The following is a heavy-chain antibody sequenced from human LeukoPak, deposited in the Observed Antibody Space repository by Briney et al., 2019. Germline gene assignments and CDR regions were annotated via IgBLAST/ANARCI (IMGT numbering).Heavy chain of an antibody. CDR2: ISDDGSDN. D-gene: IGHD3-22*01. V-gene: IGHV3-30-3*01. Sequence: GGSLRLSCAPSGFTFSSYAMHWVRSAPGKGLEWMAVISDDGSDNYYADSVKGRFTISRDNSKNTLYLQMNSLRAGDTAVYYWRTYYYDSSDYSETPDAFDIWGQGTMVTVSS. CDR3: RTYYYDSSDYSETPDAFDI. J-gene: IGHJ3*02. CDR1: GFTFSSYA.